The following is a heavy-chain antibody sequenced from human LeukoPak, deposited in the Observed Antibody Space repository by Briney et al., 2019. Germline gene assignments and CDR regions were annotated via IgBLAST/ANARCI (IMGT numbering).Heavy chain of an antibody. CDR3: ARERERGYCTNGVCYTGWFDP. D-gene: IGHD2-8*01. CDR1: GGTFSSYA. CDR2: IIPIFGTA. J-gene: IGHJ5*02. V-gene: IGHV1-69*05. Sequence: GSSVKVSCKASGGTFSSYAISWVRQAPGQGLEWMGGIIPIFGTANYAQKSQGRVTITTDESTSTAYMELSSLRSEDTAVYYCARERERGYCTNGVCYTGWFDPWGQGTLVTVSS.